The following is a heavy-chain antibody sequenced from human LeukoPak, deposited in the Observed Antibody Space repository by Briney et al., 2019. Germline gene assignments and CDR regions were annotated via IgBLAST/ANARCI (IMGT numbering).Heavy chain of an antibody. CDR3: ARDRELRPLDAFDI. J-gene: IGHJ3*02. Sequence: PAGSLRLSSAASGFTFSSYSRIWVRQAQGMGLEWFSSINNSSSYISYTDSVKGRFTISTDNAKNYMYLQMNSPEDTATAVYYPARDRELRPLDAFDIWGQGTMVTVSS. V-gene: IGHV3-21*01. CDR2: INNSSSYI. D-gene: IGHD1-26*01. CDR1: GFTFSSYS.